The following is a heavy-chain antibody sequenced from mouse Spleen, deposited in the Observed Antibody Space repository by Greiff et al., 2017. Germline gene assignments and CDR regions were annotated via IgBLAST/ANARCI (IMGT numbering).Heavy chain of an antibody. Sequence: VKLVESGAELVKPGTSVKMSCKASGYTFTTYPIEWMKQNHGKSLEWIGNFHPYNDDTKYNEKFKGKATLTVEKSSSTVYLELSRLTSDDSAVYYCARPSQLGRFWYFDVWGAGTTVTVSS. CDR3: ARPSQLGRFWYFDV. J-gene: IGHJ1*01. D-gene: IGHD4-1*02. CDR1: GYTFTTYP. V-gene: IGHV1-47*01. CDR2: FHPYNDDT.